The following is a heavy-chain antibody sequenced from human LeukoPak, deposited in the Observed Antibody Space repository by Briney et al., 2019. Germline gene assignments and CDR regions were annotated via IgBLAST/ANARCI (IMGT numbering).Heavy chain of an antibody. V-gene: IGHV3-33*06. CDR3: AKDIGGAFDI. J-gene: IGHJ3*02. Sequence: AGGSLRLSCAASGSTFSSYGMHWVRQAPGKGLEWVAVIWYDGSNKYYADSVKGRFTISRDNSKNTLYLQMNSLRAEDTAVYYCAKDIGGAFDIWGQGTMVTVSS. CDR1: GSTFSSYG. CDR2: IWYDGSNK.